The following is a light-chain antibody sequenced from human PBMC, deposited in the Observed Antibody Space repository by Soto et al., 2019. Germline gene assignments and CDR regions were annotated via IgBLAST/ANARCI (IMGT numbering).Light chain of an antibody. J-gene: IGKJ2*01. CDR1: QSVSSY. Sequence: EIVLTQSPATLSLSPGERATLSCRASQSVSSYLAWYQQKPGQAPRLLICDASSRATGIPARFSGSGSGTDFTLTISSLGPEDFPVYYCQQYNIWPPKFIFGQGTKLEI. V-gene: IGKV3-11*01. CDR3: QQYNIWPPKFI. CDR2: DAS.